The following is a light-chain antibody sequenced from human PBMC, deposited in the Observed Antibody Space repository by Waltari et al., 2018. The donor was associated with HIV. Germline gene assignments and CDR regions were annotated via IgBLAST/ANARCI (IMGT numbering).Light chain of an antibody. Sequence: QVVLTQSPSASASLGASVKLTCPLSSGHSNYAIACHPQQSEKGPRYLMKVNSDGSHNKGDGIPDRFSGSSSGAERYLTISSLQSEDEADYYCLTWDTGIGVFGGGTKLTVL. CDR2: VNSDGSH. J-gene: IGLJ3*02. V-gene: IGLV4-69*01. CDR3: LTWDTGIGV. CDR1: SGHSNYA.